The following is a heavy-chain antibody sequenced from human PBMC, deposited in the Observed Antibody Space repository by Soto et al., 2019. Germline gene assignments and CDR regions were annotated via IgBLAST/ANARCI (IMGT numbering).Heavy chain of an antibody. CDR2: ITYDGRNE. J-gene: IGHJ6*02. Sequence: QVHLVESGGGVVQPGGSLRLSCAAFGFAFRDYGMHWVRQAPGKGLDWVAVITYDGRNEYHADSVKGRFTISRDNSKNTLDLQMHSLRPEDTALYYCARSFQGSGYIWDAMDVWGQGTTVTVSS. CDR1: GFAFRDYG. D-gene: IGHD3-22*01. V-gene: IGHV3-30*04. CDR3: ARSFQGSGYIWDAMDV.